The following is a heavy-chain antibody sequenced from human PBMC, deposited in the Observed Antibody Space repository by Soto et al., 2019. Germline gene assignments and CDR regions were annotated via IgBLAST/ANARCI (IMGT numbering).Heavy chain of an antibody. J-gene: IGHJ5*02. CDR2: IFHSGTT. CDR1: GGSISSSNW. CDR3: APFVYYGSGTYYTGWFDP. V-gene: IGHV4-4*02. D-gene: IGHD3-10*01. Sequence: QVQLQESGPGLMKPSGTLSLTCAVSGGSISSSNWWSWVRQPPGKGLEWIGEIFHSGTTNYNLSLKTRVTISVDTSKNPFSLKLSSVTAADTAVYYCAPFVYYGSGTYYTGWFDPWGQGTLVTVSS.